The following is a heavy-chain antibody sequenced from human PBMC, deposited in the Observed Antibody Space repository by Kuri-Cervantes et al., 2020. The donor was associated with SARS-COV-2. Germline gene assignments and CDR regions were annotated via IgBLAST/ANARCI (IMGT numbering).Heavy chain of an antibody. Sequence: GESLKISCAASGFTFSSYGMHWVRQAPGKGLEWVAVIWYDGSNKYYADSVKGRFTISRDNSKNTLYLQMNSLRTEDTAVYYCARGDLYGDISLYYFDYWGQGTLVTVSS. CDR2: IWYDGSNK. J-gene: IGHJ4*02. D-gene: IGHD4-17*01. CDR3: ARGDLYGDISLYYFDY. V-gene: IGHV3-33*01. CDR1: GFTFSSYG.